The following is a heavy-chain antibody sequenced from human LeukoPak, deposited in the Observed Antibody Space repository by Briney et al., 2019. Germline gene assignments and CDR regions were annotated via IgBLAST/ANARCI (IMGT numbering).Heavy chain of an antibody. V-gene: IGHV1-46*01. J-gene: IGHJ4*02. D-gene: IGHD1-26*01. CDR2: INPSEAVT. CDR3: SLGATDY. CDR1: GYTFTSYY. Sequence: GASVKISCKASGYTFTSYYMHWVRQAPGQGLEWIGIINPSEAVTAYAQKFQGRVTVTMDTSTSTVYMELSALTSEDTALYFCSLGATDYWGQGTLVTVSS.